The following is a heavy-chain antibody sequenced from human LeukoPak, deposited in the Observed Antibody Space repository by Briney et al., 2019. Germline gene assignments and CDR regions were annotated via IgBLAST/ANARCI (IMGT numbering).Heavy chain of an antibody. D-gene: IGHD3-22*01. J-gene: IGHJ5*01. CDR1: GFPFRTSW. V-gene: IGHV3-74*01. CDR2: INTDGSNT. Sequence: GGSLRLSFAASGFPFRTSWIFWVRQAPGKGLVRVSRINTDGSNTVNSDSVKGRFTISRDNAKNTLYLQMTSLRAEDTAVNYCVRGGYDSSGTYIATFDFWGQGTLVTVSS. CDR3: VRGGYDSSGTYIATFDF.